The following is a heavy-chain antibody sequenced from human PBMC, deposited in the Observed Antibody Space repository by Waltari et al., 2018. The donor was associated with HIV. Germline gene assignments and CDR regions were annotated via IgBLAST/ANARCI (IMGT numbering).Heavy chain of an antibody. CDR3: TSEEDYGSGSHFDY. D-gene: IGHD3-10*01. CDR1: GFTLNSVW. V-gene: IGHV3-15*01. J-gene: IGHJ4*02. CDR2: IKTKGDGGAT. Sequence: EVQLVESGGDLLKPGGCLRLSCAASGFTLNSVWMSWVRQAPGKGVEWGGRIKTKGDGGATDYAAAVKGRFTISRDDSKNTVYLQMNSLKIEDTAVYYCTSEEDYGSGSHFDYWGQGTLVTVSS.